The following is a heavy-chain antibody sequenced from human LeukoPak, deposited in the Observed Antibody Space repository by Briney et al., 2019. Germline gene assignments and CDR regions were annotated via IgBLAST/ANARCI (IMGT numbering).Heavy chain of an antibody. CDR2: IYTSGST. CDR1: GGSISSGSYY. J-gene: IGHJ4*02. V-gene: IGHV4-61*02. D-gene: IGHD5-18*01. CDR3: ARGGAAMVIAFFDY. Sequence: SQTLSLTCTVSGGSISSGSYYWGWIRQPAGKGLEWVGRIYTSGSTNYNPSLKSPATISVDTSKNQFSLKLSSVTAADTAVYYCARGGAAMVIAFFDYWGQGTLVTVSS.